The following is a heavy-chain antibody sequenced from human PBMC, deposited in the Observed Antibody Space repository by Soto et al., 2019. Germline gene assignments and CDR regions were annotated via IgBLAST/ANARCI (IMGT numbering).Heavy chain of an antibody. V-gene: IGHV4-39*01. J-gene: IGHJ6*02. CDR2: LYSSRDT. D-gene: IGHD2-15*01. Sequence: SETLSLTSSVSGGSISSNSYSWGWIRQPPGKGLEWIGTLYSSRDTYYNPSLKSRVTISADTSQNQFSLDLTSVTATDTAVYFCARHPGYCSGGSCNGQYTLDVWGQGTTVS. CDR1: GGSISSNSYS. CDR3: ARHPGYCSGGSCNGQYTLDV.